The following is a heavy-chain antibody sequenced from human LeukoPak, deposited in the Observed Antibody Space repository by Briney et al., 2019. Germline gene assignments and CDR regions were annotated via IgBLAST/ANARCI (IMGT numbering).Heavy chain of an antibody. D-gene: IGHD2-2*02. Sequence: GGSLRLSCAASGFTFSSYSMNWVRQAPGKGLEWVSSISSSSSYIYYADSVKGRFTISRDNAKNSLYLQMNSLRAEDTAVYYCASDVVVPAAIDDDAFDIWGQETMVTVSS. V-gene: IGHV3-21*01. CDR3: ASDVVVPAAIDDDAFDI. CDR2: ISSSSSYI. CDR1: GFTFSSYS. J-gene: IGHJ3*02.